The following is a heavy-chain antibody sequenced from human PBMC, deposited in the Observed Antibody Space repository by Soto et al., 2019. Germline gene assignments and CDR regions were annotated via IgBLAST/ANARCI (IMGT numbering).Heavy chain of an antibody. CDR2: IYYSGST. J-gene: IGHJ5*02. D-gene: IGHD3-22*01. CDR1: GGSISSGCYY. Sequence: SETLSLTCTVSGGSISSGCYYWSWIRQHPGKGMEWIGYIYYSGSTYYNQSLKSRVTISVDTSKNQFSLKLSSVTAADTAVYYCATASTYYYDSSGPNWFDPWGQGTLVTVSS. CDR3: ATASTYYYDSSGPNWFDP. V-gene: IGHV4-31*03.